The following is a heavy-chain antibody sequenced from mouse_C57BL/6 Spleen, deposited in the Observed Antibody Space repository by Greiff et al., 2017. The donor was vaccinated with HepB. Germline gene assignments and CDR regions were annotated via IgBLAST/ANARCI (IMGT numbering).Heavy chain of an antibody. CDR3: TRDDSNPAWFAY. CDR2: ISSGGDYI. D-gene: IGHD2-5*01. Sequence: EVKLMESGEGLVKPGGSLKLSCAASGFTFSSYAMSWVRQTPEKRLEWVAYISSGGDYIYYADTVKGRFTISRDNARNTLYLQMSSLTSEDTAMYYCTRDDSNPAWFAYWGQGTLVTVSA. J-gene: IGHJ3*01. CDR1: GFTFSSYA. V-gene: IGHV5-9-1*02.